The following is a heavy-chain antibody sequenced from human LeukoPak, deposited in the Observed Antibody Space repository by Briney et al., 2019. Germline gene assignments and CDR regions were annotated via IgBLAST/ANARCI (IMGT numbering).Heavy chain of an antibody. CDR2: IYTGGTT. CDR1: GLTVSRTY. D-gene: IGHD5-12*01. Sequence: GGSLRLSCAASGLTVSRTYLIWARQAPGKGLEWVSGIYTGGTTYYADSVKGRFTISRDNSKNTLHLQLTSLRADDTALYFCARGTLRSGYDSWGQGTLVTVSS. V-gene: IGHV3-66*01. CDR3: ARGTLRSGYDS. J-gene: IGHJ4*02.